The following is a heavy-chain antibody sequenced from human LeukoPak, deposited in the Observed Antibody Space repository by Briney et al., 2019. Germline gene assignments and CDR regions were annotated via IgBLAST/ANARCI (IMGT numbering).Heavy chain of an antibody. CDR1: GGSISSSNW. D-gene: IGHD3-3*01. J-gene: IGHJ5*02. CDR3: ARDGTIFGVVTINWFDP. CDR2: IYHSGST. Sequence: SGTLSLTCAVSGGSISSSNWWSWVRQPPGKGLEWIGEIYHSGSTYYNPSLKSRVTISVDTSKNQFSLKLSSVTAADTAVYYCARDGTIFGVVTINWFDPWGQGTLVTVSS. V-gene: IGHV4-4*02.